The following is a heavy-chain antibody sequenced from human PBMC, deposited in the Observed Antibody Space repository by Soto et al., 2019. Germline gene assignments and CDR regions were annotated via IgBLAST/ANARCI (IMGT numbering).Heavy chain of an antibody. CDR3: ARGSASFDRQRRNWWFDP. Sequence: SETLSLTCAVYGGSFSGYYWSWIRQPPGKGLEWIGEINHSGSTNYNPSLKSRVTISVDTSKNQFSLKLSSVTAADTAVYYCARGSASFDRQRRNWWFDPWGQGTLVTVSS. D-gene: IGHD3-9*01. V-gene: IGHV4-34*01. CDR1: GGSFSGYY. CDR2: INHSGST. J-gene: IGHJ5*02.